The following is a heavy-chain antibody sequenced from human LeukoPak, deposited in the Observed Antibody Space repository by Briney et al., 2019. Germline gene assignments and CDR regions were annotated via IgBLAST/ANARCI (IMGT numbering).Heavy chain of an antibody. Sequence: GGSLRLSCAASGFTFSSYWMSWVRQAPGKGLEWVANIKQDGSEKYYVDSVKGRFTISRDNAKNSLYLQMNSLRAEDTAVYYCARDRRTRWFGELLAYWGQGTLVTVSS. D-gene: IGHD3-10*01. CDR1: GFTFSSYW. CDR2: IKQDGSEK. CDR3: ARDRRTRWFGELLAY. V-gene: IGHV3-7*01. J-gene: IGHJ4*02.